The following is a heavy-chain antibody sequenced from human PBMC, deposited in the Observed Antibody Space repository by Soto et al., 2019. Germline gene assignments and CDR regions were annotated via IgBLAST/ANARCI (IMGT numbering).Heavy chain of an antibody. V-gene: IGHV4-31*03. D-gene: IGHD6-19*01. CDR2: IYYSGTT. Sequence: PSETLSLTCTVSGGSISSGGYYWSWIRQHPGKGLEWIGYIYYSGTTYYNPSLKGRFTISRDNSKNTLYLQMNSLRAVDTALYYCARTKSSGYDYWGQGTLVTAPQ. CDR3: ARTKSSGYDY. J-gene: IGHJ4*02. CDR1: GGSISSGGYY.